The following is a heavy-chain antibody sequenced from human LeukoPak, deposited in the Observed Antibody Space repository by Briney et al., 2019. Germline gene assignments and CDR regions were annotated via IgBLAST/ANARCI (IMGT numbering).Heavy chain of an antibody. CDR3: ARAPGSGSYFRWFDP. V-gene: IGHV3-11*01. Sequence: PGGSLRLSCAASGFIFSDYYMSWIRQAPGKGLEWVSYISSSGSSIQYVDSVKGRFTISRDNAKNSLYLQMNSLRAEDTAVYYCARAPGSGSYFRWFDPWGQGTLVTVSS. J-gene: IGHJ5*02. D-gene: IGHD1-26*01. CDR1: GFIFSDYY. CDR2: ISSSGSSI.